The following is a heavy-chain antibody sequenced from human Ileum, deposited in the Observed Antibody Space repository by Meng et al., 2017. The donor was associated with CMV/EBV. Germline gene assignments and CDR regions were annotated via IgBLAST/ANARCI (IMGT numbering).Heavy chain of an antibody. J-gene: IGHJ4*02. CDR1: GFTFSSTW. V-gene: IGHV3-7*01. CDR3: ATLGFRRIDY. Sequence: GESLKISCAASGFTFSSTWMGWVRQGPGKGLEWVANIKPDGSENWSTDSVKGRFTISRDNAKNSLFLQMSSLRADDTAVYFCATLGFRRIDYWGQGTLVTVSS. D-gene: IGHD5-18*01. CDR2: IKPDGSEN.